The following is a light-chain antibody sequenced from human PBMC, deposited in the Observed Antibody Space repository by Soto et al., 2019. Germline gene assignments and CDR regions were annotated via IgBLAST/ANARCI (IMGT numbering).Light chain of an antibody. V-gene: IGKV3-20*01. CDR1: QNVGSRY. CDR3: QQYGSSPRT. CDR2: GTS. Sequence: EIVLTQSPGTLSLSPGERATLSCRASQNVGSRYLAWYQQKPGQAPRLLIYGTSNRATGIPDRFSGSGSGTHFSLTISSLEPGDIAVYYCQQYGSSPRTFGQGTKVEIK. J-gene: IGKJ1*01.